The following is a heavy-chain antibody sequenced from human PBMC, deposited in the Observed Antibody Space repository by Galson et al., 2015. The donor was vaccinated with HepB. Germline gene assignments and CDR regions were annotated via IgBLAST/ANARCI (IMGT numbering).Heavy chain of an antibody. D-gene: IGHD6-19*01. V-gene: IGHV3-21*01. CDR2: ISSSSSYI. CDR1: GFTFSSYS. CDR3: ARSEIAVYYYGMDV. J-gene: IGHJ6*02. Sequence: SLRLSCAASGFTFSSYSMNWVRQAPGKGLEWVSSISSSSSYIYYADSVKGRFTISRDNAKNSLYLQMNSLRAEDTAVYYCARSEIAVYYYGMDVWGQGTTVTVSS.